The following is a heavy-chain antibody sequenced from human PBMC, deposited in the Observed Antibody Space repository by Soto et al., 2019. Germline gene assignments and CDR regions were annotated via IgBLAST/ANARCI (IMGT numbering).Heavy chain of an antibody. CDR1: GYTFSNYG. D-gene: IGHD5-18*01. J-gene: IGHJ6*02. V-gene: IGHV1-18*01. CDR3: ARDPGFGFGYSYAFAMDV. CDR2: ISGYNGNT. Sequence: QVQLVQSGAEVKKHGASVKVYCKASGYTFSNYGISWVRQGPGQGLEWMGWISGYNGNTHYEEKVQDRIKMTTDTSTSTTYLELRSLRSDDTAVYFCARDPGFGFGYSYAFAMDVWGQGTTVTFSS.